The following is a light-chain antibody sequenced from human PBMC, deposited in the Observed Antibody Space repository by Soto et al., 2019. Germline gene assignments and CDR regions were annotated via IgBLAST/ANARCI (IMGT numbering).Light chain of an antibody. CDR1: NIGSKS. J-gene: IGLJ1*01. CDR2: YDS. CDR3: QVWDSSSDRIYV. Sequence: SYELTQPPSVSVAPGKTARITCGGNNIGSKSVHWYQQKPGQAPVLVIYYDSDRPSGIPERISGSNSGNTATLTISRVEAGDEADYYCQVWDSSSDRIYVFGTGTKLTVL. V-gene: IGLV3-21*04.